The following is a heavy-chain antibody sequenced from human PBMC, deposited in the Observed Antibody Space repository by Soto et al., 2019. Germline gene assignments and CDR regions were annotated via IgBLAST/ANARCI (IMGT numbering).Heavy chain of an antibody. Sequence: SETLSLTCTVSGGSISSYYWSWIRQPPGKGLEWIGYIYYSGSTNYNPSLKSRVTISVDTSKNQFSLKLSSVTAADTAVYYCARHKIGSYGDYFDYWGQGTLVTVSS. J-gene: IGHJ4*02. D-gene: IGHD4-17*01. CDR2: IYYSGST. CDR3: ARHKIGSYGDYFDY. CDR1: GGSISSYY. V-gene: IGHV4-59*08.